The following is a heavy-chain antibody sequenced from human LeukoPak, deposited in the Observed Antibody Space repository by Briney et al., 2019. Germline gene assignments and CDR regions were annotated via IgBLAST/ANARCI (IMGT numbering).Heavy chain of an antibody. D-gene: IGHD3-3*01. CDR2: MSSSSSYI. J-gene: IGHJ3*02. Sequence: GGSLRLSCAASGFTFSSYSKNWVRQAPGKGLEWVSSMSSSSSYIYYADSVKGRFTISRDNAKNSLYLQMNSLRAEDTAVYYCATLDYDFWSGQDAFDIWGQGTMVTVSS. CDR3: ATLDYDFWSGQDAFDI. V-gene: IGHV3-21*01. CDR1: GFTFSSYS.